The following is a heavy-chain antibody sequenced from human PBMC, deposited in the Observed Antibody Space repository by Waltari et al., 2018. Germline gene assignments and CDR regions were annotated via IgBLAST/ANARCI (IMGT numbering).Heavy chain of an antibody. J-gene: IGHJ4*02. CDR3: ASERGTFGVGRSSFDR. CDR1: GFMFSNYV. D-gene: IGHD3-3*01. V-gene: IGHV3-30*02. Sequence: QVYVVESGGGVVQPGGSLRLSCAASGFMFSNYVMHWVRQAPGKGLEWVASIRYDGSNTFHADSVKGRFTISRDNSKNTMDLQTSSLRPEDTAVYYCASERGTFGVGRSSFDRWGQGTLVIVSS. CDR2: IRYDGSNT.